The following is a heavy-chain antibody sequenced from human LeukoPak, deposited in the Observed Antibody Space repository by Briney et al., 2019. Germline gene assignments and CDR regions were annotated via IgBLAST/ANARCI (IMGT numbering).Heavy chain of an antibody. Sequence: GASVKVSCKASGYTFTGYYMHWVRQAPGQGLEWMGWINPNSGGTNYAQKFQGRVTMTRDTSISTAYMELRRLRSDDTAVYYCTQHLDGQLWIFDYWGQGTVVTVSS. CDR3: TQHLDGQLWIFDY. CDR1: GYTFTGYY. D-gene: IGHD5-18*01. J-gene: IGHJ4*02. V-gene: IGHV1-2*02. CDR2: INPNSGGT.